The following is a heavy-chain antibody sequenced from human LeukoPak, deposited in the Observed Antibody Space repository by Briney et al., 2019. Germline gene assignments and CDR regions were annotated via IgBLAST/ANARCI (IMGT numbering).Heavy chain of an antibody. CDR3: ARLPYSCGGDCYAFDY. CDR1: GGSISSSSYY. Sequence: SETLSLTCTVSGGSISSSSYYWGWIRQPPGKGLEWIGSIYYSGSTYYNPSLKSRVTISVDTSKNQFSLKLSSVTAADTAVYYCARLPYSCGGDCYAFDYWGQGTLVTVSS. J-gene: IGHJ4*02. V-gene: IGHV4-39*01. D-gene: IGHD2-21*02. CDR2: IYYSGST.